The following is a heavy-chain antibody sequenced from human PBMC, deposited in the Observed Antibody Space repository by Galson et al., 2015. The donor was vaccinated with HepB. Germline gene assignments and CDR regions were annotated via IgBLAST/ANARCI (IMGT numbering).Heavy chain of an antibody. CDR2: INHSGST. V-gene: IGHV4-34*01. J-gene: IGHJ4*02. CDR3: ASTYYYDFWSGYYYSDY. D-gene: IGHD3-3*01. CDR1: GGSFSGYY. Sequence: SETLSLTCAVYGGSFSGYYWSWIRQPPGKGLEWIGEINHSGSTNYNPSLKSRVTISVDTSKNQFSLKLSSVTAADTAVYYCASTYYYDFWSGYYYSDYWGQGTLVIVSS.